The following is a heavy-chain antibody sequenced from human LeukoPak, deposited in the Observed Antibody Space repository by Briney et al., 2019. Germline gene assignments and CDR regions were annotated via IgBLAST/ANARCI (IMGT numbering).Heavy chain of an antibody. V-gene: IGHV4-59*08. CDR3: ARHETYSSWASSFDY. J-gene: IGHJ4*02. D-gene: IGHD4-11*01. Sequence: SSETLSLTCTVSGGSMSAYYWSWIRRPPGKGLEWIGYIYETGKTTYNPYLKSRVTISVDTSNNQFSLRLTSLIAADTAVYYCARHETYSSWASSFDYWGQGTLVTVSS. CDR1: GGSMSAYY. CDR2: IYETGKT.